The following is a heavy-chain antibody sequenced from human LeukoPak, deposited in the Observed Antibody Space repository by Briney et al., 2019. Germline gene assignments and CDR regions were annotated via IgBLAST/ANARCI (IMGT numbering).Heavy chain of an antibody. Sequence: PSETLSLTCAVSGGSISSSNWWSWVRQPPGKGLGWMGESYHSGSTNYNPSLKSRVTISVDNSRNQFSLKLSSVTAADTAVYYCARLGDSSGYYAFDYWGQGTLATVSS. CDR1: GGSISSSNW. J-gene: IGHJ4*02. CDR2: SYHSGST. CDR3: ARLGDSSGYYAFDY. D-gene: IGHD3-22*01. V-gene: IGHV4-4*02.